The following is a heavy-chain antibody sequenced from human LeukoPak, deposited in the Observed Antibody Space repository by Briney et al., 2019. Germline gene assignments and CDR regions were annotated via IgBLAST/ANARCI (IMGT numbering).Heavy chain of an antibody. J-gene: IGHJ4*02. D-gene: IGHD3-22*01. CDR1: GFTFDDYA. CDR2: ISWNSGSI. Sequence: GRSLRLSCAASGFTFDDYAMHWVRQAPGKGLEWVSGISWNSGSIGYADFVKGRFTISRDNSKNTLYLQMNSLRAEDTAVYYCARINSYYDSSGDPRDYWGQGTLVTVSS. CDR3: ARINSYYDSSGDPRDY. V-gene: IGHV3-9*01.